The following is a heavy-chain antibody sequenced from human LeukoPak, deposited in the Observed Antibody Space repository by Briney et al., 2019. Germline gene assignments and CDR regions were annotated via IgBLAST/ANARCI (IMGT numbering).Heavy chain of an antibody. J-gene: IGHJ4*02. CDR1: GYIFTTYW. CDR3: ARTQLVGAPDY. CDR2: IYPGDSET. Sequence: GASLKISCKSSGYIFTTYWIGWVRQMPGKGLEWMGIIYPGDSETRYSPSFQGQVTFSVDKSISAAYPQWSSLNVSDTAIYYCARTQLVGAPDYWGQGTLVTVSS. V-gene: IGHV5-51*01. D-gene: IGHD1-26*01.